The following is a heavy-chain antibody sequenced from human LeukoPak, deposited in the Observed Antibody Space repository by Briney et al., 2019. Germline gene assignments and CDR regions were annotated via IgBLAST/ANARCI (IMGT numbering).Heavy chain of an antibody. Sequence: GGSLRLSCAASGFTFSSYSMNWVRQAPGKGLEWVSYISSSSSTIYYADSVKGRFTISRDNAKNTLYLQMNSLRAEDTAVYYCTRDLSGTYYGRFDYWGQGTLVTVSS. V-gene: IGHV3-48*04. CDR3: TRDLSGTYYGRFDY. D-gene: IGHD1-26*01. CDR1: GFTFSSYS. CDR2: ISSSSSTI. J-gene: IGHJ4*02.